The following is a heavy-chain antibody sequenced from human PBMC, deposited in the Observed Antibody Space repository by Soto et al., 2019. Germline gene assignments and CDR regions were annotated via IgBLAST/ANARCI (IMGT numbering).Heavy chain of an antibody. CDR2: IYYSGST. D-gene: IGHD6-13*01. J-gene: IGHJ5*02. Sequence: SEALSLPCTVSGGSISSYYWSWIRQPPGKGLEWIGYIYYSGSTNYNPSLKSRVTISVDTSKNQFSLKLSSVTAADTAVYYCARGFSAADNNWFDPWGQGTLVTVSS. CDR1: GGSISSYY. V-gene: IGHV4-59*01. CDR3: ARGFSAADNNWFDP.